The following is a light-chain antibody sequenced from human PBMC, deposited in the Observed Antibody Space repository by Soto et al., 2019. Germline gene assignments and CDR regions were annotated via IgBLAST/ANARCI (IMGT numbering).Light chain of an antibody. Sequence: DIQMTQSPSSLSASVGDRVTITCRASQSISSYLNWYQQKPGKAPKLLIYAASSLQSGVPSRFSGSGSGTDFTLTISSLQPEDFATYYCQHFSTYPPVTFGQGTRLEIK. CDR3: QHFSTYPPVT. J-gene: IGKJ5*01. CDR2: AAS. V-gene: IGKV1-39*01. CDR1: QSISSY.